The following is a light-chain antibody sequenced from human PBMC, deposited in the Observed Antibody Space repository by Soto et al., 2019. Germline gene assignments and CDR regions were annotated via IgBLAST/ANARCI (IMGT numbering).Light chain of an antibody. V-gene: IGLV2-14*01. CDR1: SSDVGGYNY. Sequence: QSAVTQPASVSGSPGQSITISCTGTSSDVGGYNYVSWYQQHPGKAPKLMIYDVSNRPSGVSNRFSGSKSGNTASLTISGLQAEDEADYYCSSYTSSSTVFGGGTKLTVL. CDR2: DVS. CDR3: SSYTSSSTV. J-gene: IGLJ2*01.